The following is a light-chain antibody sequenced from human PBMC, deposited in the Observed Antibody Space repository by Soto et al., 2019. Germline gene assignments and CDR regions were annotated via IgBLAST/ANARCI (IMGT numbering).Light chain of an antibody. J-gene: IGKJ5*01. CDR2: GAS. CDR1: QSVSSSY. V-gene: IGKV3-20*01. Sequence: EIVLTQSPGTLSLSPGERATLSCRASQSVSSSYLAWYQQKPGQAPRLLIYGASSRATGIPDSFSGSGSGTEFTLTINSLQAEDCAVYYCQQYYNRPRTFGQGTRLEIK. CDR3: QQYYNRPRT.